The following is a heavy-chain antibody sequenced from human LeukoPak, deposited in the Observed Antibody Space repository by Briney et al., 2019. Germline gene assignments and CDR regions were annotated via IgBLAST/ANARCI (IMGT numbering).Heavy chain of an antibody. Sequence: ASVKVSCKASGGTFSSYAISWVRQAPGQGLEWTGGIIPIFGTANYAQKFQGRVTITADESTSTAYMELSSLRSEDTAVYYCARDETVDGAFDIWGQGTMVTVSS. D-gene: IGHD5-12*01. J-gene: IGHJ3*02. CDR2: IIPIFGTA. CDR3: ARDETVDGAFDI. V-gene: IGHV1-69*13. CDR1: GGTFSSYA.